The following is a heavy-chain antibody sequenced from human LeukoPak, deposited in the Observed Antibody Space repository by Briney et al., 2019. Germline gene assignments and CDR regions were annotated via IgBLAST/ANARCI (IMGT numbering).Heavy chain of an antibody. J-gene: IGHJ4*02. D-gene: IGHD5-24*01. CDR2: ISGSGGST. V-gene: IGHV3-23*01. Sequence: GGSLRLSCAASGFTFSSYAMSWVRQAPGKGLEWVSAISGSGGSTYYADSVKGRFTISRDNSKNTLYLQMNSLRAEDTAVYYCARGYRDGYNNPPYYFDYWGQGTLVTVSS. CDR1: GFTFSSYA. CDR3: ARGYRDGYNNPPYYFDY.